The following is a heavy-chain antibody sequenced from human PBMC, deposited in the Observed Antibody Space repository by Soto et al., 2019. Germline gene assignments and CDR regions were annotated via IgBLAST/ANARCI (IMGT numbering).Heavy chain of an antibody. D-gene: IGHD2-15*01. CDR2: INAGNGNT. CDR3: ARDRLGYCSGGSCYGPDY. J-gene: IGHJ4*02. CDR1: GYTFTSYD. V-gene: IGHV1-3*01. Sequence: GASVKVSCKASGYTFTSYDMHWVRQAPGQRLEWMGWINAGNGNTKYSQKFQGRVTITRDTSASTAYMELSSLRSEDTAVYYCARDRLGYCSGGSCYGPDYWGQGTLVTVSS.